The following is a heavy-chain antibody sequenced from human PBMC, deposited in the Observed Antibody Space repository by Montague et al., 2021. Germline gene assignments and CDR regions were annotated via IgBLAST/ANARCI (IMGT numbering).Heavy chain of an antibody. CDR2: ITLDGSST. Sequence: SLRLSCAASGFSFSSYWMHWVRQAPGKGLLWVSRITLDGSSTTFADSVKGQFTNSRDNAKATLYLQMNSLRVEDTAVYYCARNWASDAPGALDIWGQGTMVTVSS. CDR1: GFSFSSYW. V-gene: IGHV3-74*01. J-gene: IGHJ3*02. CDR3: ARNWASDAPGALDI. D-gene: IGHD7-27*01.